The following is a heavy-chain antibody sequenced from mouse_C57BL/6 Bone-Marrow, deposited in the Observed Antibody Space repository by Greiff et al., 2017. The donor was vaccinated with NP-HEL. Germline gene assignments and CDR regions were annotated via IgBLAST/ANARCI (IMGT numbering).Heavy chain of an antibody. V-gene: IGHV1-15*01. CDR3: TRTAQATDFDY. D-gene: IGHD3-2*02. J-gene: IGHJ2*01. CDR2: IDPETGGT. CDR1: GYTFTDYE. Sequence: VQLQQSGAELVRPGASVTLSCKASGYTFTDYEMHWVKQTPVHGLEWIGAIDPETGGTAYNQKFKGKAILTADKSSSTAYMELRSLTSRDSAVYYCTRTAQATDFDYWGQGTTLTVSS.